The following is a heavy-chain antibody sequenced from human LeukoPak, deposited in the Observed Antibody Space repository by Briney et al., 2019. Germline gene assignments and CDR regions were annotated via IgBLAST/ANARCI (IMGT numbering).Heavy chain of an antibody. Sequence: SETLSLTCTGSGGSISSYYWSWIRQPPGKGLEWIGYIYYSGSTNYNPSLKSRVTISVDTSKNQFSLKLSSVTAADTAVYYCARRRAWFGELGAFDIWGQGTMVTVSS. CDR3: ARRRAWFGELGAFDI. CDR1: GGSISSYY. CDR2: IYYSGST. V-gene: IGHV4-59*08. J-gene: IGHJ3*02. D-gene: IGHD3-10*01.